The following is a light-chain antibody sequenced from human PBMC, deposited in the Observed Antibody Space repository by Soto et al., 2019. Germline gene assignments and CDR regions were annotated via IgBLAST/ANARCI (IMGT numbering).Light chain of an antibody. V-gene: IGKV3-20*01. CDR3: PQYGTSPIT. CDR1: PTITNNY. J-gene: IGKJ5*01. Sequence: EIVLTQSPGTLSLSPGERATLSCRASPTITNNYLAWYQQKPGQAPRLLIYGASSRVTGIPDRFGGSASGTSFTLTLTRLDPEDVPVYYSPQYGTSPITFGQGTRLEIK. CDR2: GAS.